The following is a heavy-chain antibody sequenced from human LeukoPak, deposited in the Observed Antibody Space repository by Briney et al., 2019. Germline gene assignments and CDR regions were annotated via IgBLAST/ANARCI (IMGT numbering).Heavy chain of an antibody. D-gene: IGHD2-15*01. V-gene: IGHV4-59*01. J-gene: IGHJ4*02. CDR3: ARGYSGLSPYFDY. CDR2: MYYSGST. Sequence: SETLSLTCTVSGGSISSYYWSWIRQPPGKGLEWIGYMYYSGSTNYNPSLKSRVTISVDTSKNQFSLKLSSVTAADTAVYYCARGYSGLSPYFDYWGQGTLVTVSS. CDR1: GGSISSYY.